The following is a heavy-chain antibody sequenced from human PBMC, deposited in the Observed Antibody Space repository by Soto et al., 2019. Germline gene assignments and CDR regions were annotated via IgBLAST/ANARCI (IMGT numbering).Heavy chain of an antibody. CDR1: GYTFTSYG. CDR2: ISAYNGNT. Sequence: SVKVSCKASGYTFTSYGISWVRQAPGQGLEWMGWISAYNGNTNYAQKLQGRVTMTTDTSTSTAHMELRSLRSDDTAVYYCARDAAVGLFDYWGQGTLVTVSS. J-gene: IGHJ4*02. CDR3: ARDAAVGLFDY. V-gene: IGHV1-18*01. D-gene: IGHD1-26*01.